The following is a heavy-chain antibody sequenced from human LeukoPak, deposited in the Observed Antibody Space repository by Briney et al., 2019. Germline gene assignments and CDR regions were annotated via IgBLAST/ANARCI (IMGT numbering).Heavy chain of an antibody. CDR2: VYYNGNT. D-gene: IGHD5-18*01. CDR1: GDSTSSNTFY. J-gene: IGHJ4*02. CDR3: ARVKKVDTSIDY. Sequence: PSETLSLTCTVSGDSTSSNTFYWGWIRQPPGKGLEWIGAVYYNGNTYYSSSLKSRVTISVDTSKNQFSLKLNSVTAADTAVYFCARVKKVDTSIDYWGQGTLVTVSS. V-gene: IGHV4-39*01.